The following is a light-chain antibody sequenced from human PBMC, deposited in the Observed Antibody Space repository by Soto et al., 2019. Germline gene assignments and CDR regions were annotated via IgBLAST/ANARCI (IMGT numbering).Light chain of an antibody. CDR2: GVS. CDR3: QHYGDSPAIT. J-gene: IGKJ5*01. CDR1: QGVSRGY. V-gene: IGKV3-20*01. Sequence: EIVLTQSPDTLSLSPGERATLSCRASQGVSRGYLAWYQQKAGQAPRLLIYGVSSRATGVSHRFSGSGSGTDFTLTISGLEPEDVAMYYCQHYGDSPAITFGQGTRLEIK.